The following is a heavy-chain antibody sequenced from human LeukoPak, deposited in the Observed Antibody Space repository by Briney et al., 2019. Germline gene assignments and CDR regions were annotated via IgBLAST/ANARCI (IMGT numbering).Heavy chain of an antibody. CDR1: GGTISSYY. Sequence: SETLSLTCTVSGGTISSYYWSWIRQPPGQGLEWIGYIYYSGSTNYNPSLKSRVTISVDTSKNQFSLKLSSVTAADTSVYYCARGDIVHAFDIWGQGTMVTVSS. V-gene: IGHV4-59*01. CDR3: ARGDIVHAFDI. D-gene: IGHD5-12*01. J-gene: IGHJ3*02. CDR2: IYYSGST.